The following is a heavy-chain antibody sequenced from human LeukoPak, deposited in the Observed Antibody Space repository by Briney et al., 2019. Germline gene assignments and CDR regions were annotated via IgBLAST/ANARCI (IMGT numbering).Heavy chain of an antibody. J-gene: IGHJ6*02. CDR1: GGSISSYY. Sequence: PSETLSLTCTVSGGSISSYYWSWIRQPPGKGLEWIGYIYYSGSTNYNPSLKSRVTISVDTSKNQFSLNLSSVTAADTAVYYCARGDGSPSGILYYGMDVWGQGTTVTVSS. V-gene: IGHV4-59*08. D-gene: IGHD1-26*01. CDR2: IYYSGST. CDR3: ARGDGSPSGILYYGMDV.